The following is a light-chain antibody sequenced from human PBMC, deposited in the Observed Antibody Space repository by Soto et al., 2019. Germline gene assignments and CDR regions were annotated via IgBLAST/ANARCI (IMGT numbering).Light chain of an antibody. V-gene: IGLV1-44*01. J-gene: IGLJ1*01. CDR2: SNY. Sequence: HSVLTQPPSASGTPGQRVTISCSGSSSNIGSKTVNWYQQLPGTAPKLLIYSNYQRPSGVPDRFSGSKSGTSASLAISGLQSEDEADYYCSVWDASLNGYVFGTGTKVTVL. CDR1: SSNIGSKT. CDR3: SVWDASLNGYV.